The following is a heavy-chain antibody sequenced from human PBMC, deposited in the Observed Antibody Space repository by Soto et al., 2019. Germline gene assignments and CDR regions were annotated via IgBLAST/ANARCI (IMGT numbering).Heavy chain of an antibody. CDR3: ASSIAVAGYPFDY. CDR1: GFTFSSYG. Sequence: QVQLVESGGGVVQPGRSLRLSCAASGFTFSSYGMHWVRQAPGKGLEWVAVIWYDGSNKYYADSVKGRFTISRDNSKNTLYLQMNSLRAEDTAVYYCASSIAVAGYPFDYWGQGTLVTVSS. CDR2: IWYDGSNK. D-gene: IGHD6-19*01. V-gene: IGHV3-33*01. J-gene: IGHJ4*02.